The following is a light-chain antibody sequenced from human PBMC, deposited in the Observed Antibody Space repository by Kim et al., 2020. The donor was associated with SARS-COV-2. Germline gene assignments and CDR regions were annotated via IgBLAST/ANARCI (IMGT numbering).Light chain of an antibody. V-gene: IGKV3-15*01. Sequence: VMTQSPATLSVSPGERAALSCRASQSVSSKLAWYQQKPGQAPRLLIYDASTRASGIPARFIGSGSGTEFTLTIFRLQSEDFALYYCQQYSDWPPITFGQGTRLEIK. CDR1: QSVSSK. CDR2: DAS. J-gene: IGKJ5*01. CDR3: QQYSDWPPIT.